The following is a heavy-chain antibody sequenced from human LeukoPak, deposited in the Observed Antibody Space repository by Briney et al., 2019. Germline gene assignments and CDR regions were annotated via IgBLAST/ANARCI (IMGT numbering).Heavy chain of an antibody. CDR3: AAMTSVTTGDY. J-gene: IGHJ4*02. V-gene: IGHV3-30*02. CDR1: GFPFSSYG. CDR2: IPYDGSDK. Sequence: GGSLRLSCAASGFPFSSYGMHWVRQAPGKGLEWVAFIPYDGSDKFYADSVKGRFTISRGNSKNTLYLQMNSLRAEDTAVYCCAAMTSVTTGDYWGQGTLVTVSS. D-gene: IGHD4-11*01.